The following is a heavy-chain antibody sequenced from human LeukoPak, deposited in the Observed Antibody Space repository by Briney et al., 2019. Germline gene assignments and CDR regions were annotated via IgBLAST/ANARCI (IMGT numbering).Heavy chain of an antibody. V-gene: IGHV1-18*01. D-gene: IGHD3-9*01. J-gene: IGHJ4*02. CDR3: ARILPTWQSVLRYFDWSIFGY. Sequence: ASVKVSCKASGYTFTSYGISWVRQAPGQGLEWMGWISAYNGNTNYAQKLQGRVTMTTDTSTSTAYMELRSLRSDDTAVYYCARILPTWQSVLRYFDWSIFGYWGQGTLVTVSS. CDR2: ISAYNGNT. CDR1: GYTFTSYG.